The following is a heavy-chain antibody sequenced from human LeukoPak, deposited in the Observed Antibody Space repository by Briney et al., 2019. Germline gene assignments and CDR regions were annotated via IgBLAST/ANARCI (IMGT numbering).Heavy chain of an antibody. J-gene: IGHJ3*02. Sequence: SESLSLTCTVSGVSISSSGYYWGRLRQPPGKGLEWVGSIYYSGSTYYNPSLKSRVTISVDTSKNQFSLKLSSVTAADTAVYYCARGVVITNDAFDIWGQGTMVTVSS. CDR3: ARGVVITNDAFDI. CDR2: IYYSGST. V-gene: IGHV4-39*07. CDR1: GVSISSSGYY. D-gene: IGHD3-22*01.